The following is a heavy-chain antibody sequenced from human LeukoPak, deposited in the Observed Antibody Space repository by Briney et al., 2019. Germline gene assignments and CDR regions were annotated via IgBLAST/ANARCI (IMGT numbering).Heavy chain of an antibody. D-gene: IGHD2-21*01. CDR3: AREPPINDYAMDV. Sequence: GGSLSLSCAASGFTFDDYAMRWVRQAPGKGLEWVSGISWNSGSLGYADSVKGRFTISRDNAKNPLYLQMNSLSDEDTAVYYCAREPPINDYAMDVWGQGTTVIVSS. CDR1: GFTFDDYA. J-gene: IGHJ6*02. V-gene: IGHV3-9*01. CDR2: ISWNSGSL.